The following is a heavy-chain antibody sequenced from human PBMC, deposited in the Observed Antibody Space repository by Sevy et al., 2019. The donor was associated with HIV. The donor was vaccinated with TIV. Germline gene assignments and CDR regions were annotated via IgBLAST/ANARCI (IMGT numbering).Heavy chain of an antibody. CDR1: GYTFTGYY. V-gene: IGHV1-2*02. D-gene: IGHD2-2*01. J-gene: IGHJ5*02. CDR2: INPNSGGT. Sequence: TSVKVSCKASGYTFTGYYMHWVRQAPGQGLAWMGWINPNSGGTNYAQKFQGRVTMTRDTSISTAYMELSRLRSDDTAVYYCYIVVVPAASELGFDPWGQGTLVTVSS. CDR3: YIVVVPAASELGFDP.